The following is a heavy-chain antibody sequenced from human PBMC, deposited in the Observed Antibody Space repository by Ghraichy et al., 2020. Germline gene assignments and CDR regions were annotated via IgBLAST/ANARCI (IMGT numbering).Heavy chain of an antibody. J-gene: IGHJ1*01. CDR3: TTELSTAYGDYVGFFQH. Sequence: GSLNISCAASGFSFTNAWMSWVRQTPGKGLEWVGRIKSTTHGGTTDYAAPMEGRFTISRDDSKNTLYLQMNSLRIEDTAVYYCTTELSTAYGDYVGFFQHWGQGTLVTVSS. V-gene: IGHV3-15*01. D-gene: IGHD4-17*01. CDR2: IKSTTHGGTT. CDR1: GFSFTNAW.